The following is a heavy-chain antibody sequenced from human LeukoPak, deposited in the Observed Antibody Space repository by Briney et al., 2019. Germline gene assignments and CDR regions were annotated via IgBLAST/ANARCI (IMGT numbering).Heavy chain of an antibody. J-gene: IGHJ4*02. CDR2: ISSSSTYI. CDR1: GFAFSTYS. D-gene: IGHD1-26*01. V-gene: IGHV3-21*01. Sequence: PGGTLRLSCAASGFAFSTYSMNWVRQAPGKGLEWVSSISSSSTYIYYADSVKGRVTISRDNAKNSLYLQMNSLRAEDTAVYYCARVLSGCETTRCELDYWGQGTLVT. CDR3: ARVLSGCETTRCELDY.